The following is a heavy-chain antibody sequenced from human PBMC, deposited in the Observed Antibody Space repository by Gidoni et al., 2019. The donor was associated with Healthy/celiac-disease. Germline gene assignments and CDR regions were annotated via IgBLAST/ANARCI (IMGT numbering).Heavy chain of an antibody. CDR2: IYYSGST. V-gene: IGHV4-59*01. J-gene: IGHJ5*02. Sequence: QVQLPESGPGLVKPAETLSLTCTVSGGSISSYYWSWIRQPPGKGLEWSGYIYYSGSTNSNPSLKSRVTISGDTSKNQFSLKLSSVTAADTAVYYCARGGSNYVNWFDPWGQGTLVTVSS. D-gene: IGHD4-4*01. CDR3: ARGGSNYVNWFDP. CDR1: GGSISSYY.